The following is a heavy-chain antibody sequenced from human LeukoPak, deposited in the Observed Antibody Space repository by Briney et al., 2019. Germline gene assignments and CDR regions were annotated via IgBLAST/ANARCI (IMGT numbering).Heavy chain of an antibody. V-gene: IGHV3-43*02. J-gene: IGHJ6*03. Sequence: GGSLRLSCAASGFTFDDYAMHWVRQAPGKGLEWVSLISGDGGSTYYADSVKGRFTISRDNSKNSLYLQMNSLKTEDTAVYYCTRWPYDFWSGYSYYYYYMDVWGKGTTVTVSS. CDR3: TRWPYDFWSGYSYYYYYMDV. CDR1: GFTFDDYA. CDR2: ISGDGGST. D-gene: IGHD3-3*01.